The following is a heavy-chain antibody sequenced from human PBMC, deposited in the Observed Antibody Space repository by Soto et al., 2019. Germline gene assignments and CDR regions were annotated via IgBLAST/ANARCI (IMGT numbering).Heavy chain of an antibody. CDR1: GFTFSSYA. V-gene: IGHV3-23*01. D-gene: IGHD7-27*01. J-gene: IGHJ3*02. CDR3: AKDPGASDDAFDI. Sequence: EVQLLESGGGLVQPGGSLRLSCAASGFTFSSYAMSWVRQAPGKGLEWVSAITGGGVSTYYADSVKGRFTISRDNSKDTLYLQINSLRAEDTAVYYCAKDPGASDDAFDIWGQGTMVTVSS. CDR2: ITGGGVST.